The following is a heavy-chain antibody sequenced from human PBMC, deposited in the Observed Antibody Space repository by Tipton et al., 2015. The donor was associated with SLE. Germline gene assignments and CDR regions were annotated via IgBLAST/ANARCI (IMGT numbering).Heavy chain of an antibody. V-gene: IGHV3-49*04. CDR2: IRSKTFGATT. CDR3: ARGGYTYGL. J-gene: IGHJ4*02. D-gene: IGHD5-18*01. Sequence: RSLRLSCRASGFTFSDSSMTWVRQAPGKGLEWMGVIRSKTFGATTEYAASVKGRFTISRDDSKSTVFLQMNSLNTADTAVYFCARGGYTYGLWGQGTQVTVSS. CDR1: GFTFSDSS.